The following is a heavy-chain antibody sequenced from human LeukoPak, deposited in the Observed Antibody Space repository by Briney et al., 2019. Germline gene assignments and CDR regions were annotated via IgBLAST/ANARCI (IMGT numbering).Heavy chain of an antibody. CDR1: GFTFSSYG. J-gene: IGHJ4*02. Sequence: GGSLRLSCAASGFTFSSYGMSWVRQAPGKGLEWVSSISSSSSYIYYADSVKGRFTISRDNAKKSVYLQMNGLRAEDTAVYYCAKAKHGYGSGSYSKVTFDYWGQGTLVTVSS. D-gene: IGHD3-10*01. CDR3: AKAKHGYGSGSYSKVTFDY. CDR2: ISSSSSYI. V-gene: IGHV3-21*04.